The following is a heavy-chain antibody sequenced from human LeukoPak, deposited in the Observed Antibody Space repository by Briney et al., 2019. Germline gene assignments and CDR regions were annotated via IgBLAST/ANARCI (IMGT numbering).Heavy chain of an antibody. CDR3: ARGGGCTTTSCDFDY. J-gene: IGHJ4*02. CDR1: GFSLSAYY. CDR2: IYSGGST. D-gene: IGHD2-2*01. V-gene: IGHV3-53*01. Sequence: GGSLRLSCVASGFSLSAYYMSWVRQAPGKGLEWVSLIYSGGSTYYADSVKGRFTISRDNSKNTLYLQMNSLRAEDTAVYYCARGGGCTTTSCDFDYWGQGTLVTVSS.